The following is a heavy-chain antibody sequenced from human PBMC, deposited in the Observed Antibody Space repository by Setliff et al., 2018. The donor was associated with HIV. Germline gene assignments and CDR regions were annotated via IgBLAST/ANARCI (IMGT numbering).Heavy chain of an antibody. D-gene: IGHD2-21*02. CDR3: ARHDCGGNCDINWFDP. V-gene: IGHV4-38-2*01. CDR1: GYSISSNFL. Sequence: PSETLSLTCAVSGYSISSNFLWGWVRQPPGQGLEWIGSIHHAGSTYYNPSLKSRVRISLDTSKNQFSLKLSSVTAADTAVYYCARHDCGGNCDINWFDPWGQGTLVT. J-gene: IGHJ5*02. CDR2: IHHAGST.